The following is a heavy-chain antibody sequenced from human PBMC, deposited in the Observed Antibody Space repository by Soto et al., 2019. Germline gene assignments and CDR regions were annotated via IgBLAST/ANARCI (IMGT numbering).Heavy chain of an antibody. J-gene: IGHJ6*03. D-gene: IGHD3-3*01. Sequence: GGSLRLSCAASGFTFSSYSMNWVRQAPGKGLEWVSYISSSSSTIYCADSVKGRFTISRDNAKNSLYLQMNSLRAEDTAVYYCARDRPTFWSGYPDPYYMDVWGKGTTVTVSS. V-gene: IGHV3-48*01. CDR1: GFTFSSYS. CDR3: ARDRPTFWSGYPDPYYMDV. CDR2: ISSSSSTI.